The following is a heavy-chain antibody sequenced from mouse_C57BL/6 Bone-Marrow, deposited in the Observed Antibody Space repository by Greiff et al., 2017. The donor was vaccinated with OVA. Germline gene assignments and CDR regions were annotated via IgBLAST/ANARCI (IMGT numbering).Heavy chain of an antibody. V-gene: IGHV14-4*01. Sequence: VQLQQSGAELVRPGASVKLSCTASGFNIKDDYMHWVKQRPEQGLEWIGWIDPENGDTEYASKFQGKATITADTSSNTAYLQLSSLTSEDTAVYYCNTRGYGYDDELRDYWGQGTSVTVSS. CDR3: NTRGYGYDDELRDY. D-gene: IGHD2-2*01. CDR2: IDPENGDT. CDR1: GFNIKDDY. J-gene: IGHJ4*01.